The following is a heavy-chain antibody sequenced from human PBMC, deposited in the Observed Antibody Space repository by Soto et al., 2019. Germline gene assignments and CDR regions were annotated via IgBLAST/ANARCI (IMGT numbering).Heavy chain of an antibody. CDR1: GFTFSSYA. V-gene: IGHV3-23*01. CDR3: AKVLLDYYGSGSYYKGYFDY. Sequence: VQLLESGGGLVQPGGSLRLSCAASGFTFSSYAMSWVRQAPGKGLEWVSAISGSGGSTYYADSVKGRFTISRDNSKNTLYLQMNSLRAEDTAVYYCAKVLLDYYGSGSYYKGYFDYWGQGTLVTVSS. CDR2: ISGSGGST. J-gene: IGHJ4*02. D-gene: IGHD3-10*01.